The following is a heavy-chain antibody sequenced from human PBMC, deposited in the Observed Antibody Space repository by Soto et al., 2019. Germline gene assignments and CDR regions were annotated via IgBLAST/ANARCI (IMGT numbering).Heavy chain of an antibody. Sequence: GGSLRLSCAASGFTFSSYGMHWVRQAPGKXLEWVAVISYDGSNKYYADSVKGRFTISRDNSKNTLYLQMNSLRAEDTAVYYCAKEAPVGYDFWSGYYLRAPTMDVWGQGTTVTVSS. V-gene: IGHV3-30*18. J-gene: IGHJ6*02. D-gene: IGHD3-3*01. CDR3: AKEAPVGYDFWSGYYLRAPTMDV. CDR1: GFTFSSYG. CDR2: ISYDGSNK.